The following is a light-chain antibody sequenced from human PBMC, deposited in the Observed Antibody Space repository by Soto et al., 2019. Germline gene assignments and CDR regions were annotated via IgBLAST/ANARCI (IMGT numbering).Light chain of an antibody. CDR3: QQLRSYPST. Sequence: AIQLTQSPSSLSASVGDRLTITCRASRDISNSLAWYQQTPGKAPKLLLRGASSLHRGVPSRFSGSGFGTDFTLTISSLQAEDFASYYCQQLRSYPSTFGGGTKVDIK. CDR2: GAS. CDR1: RDISNS. J-gene: IGKJ4*01. V-gene: IGKV1-13*02.